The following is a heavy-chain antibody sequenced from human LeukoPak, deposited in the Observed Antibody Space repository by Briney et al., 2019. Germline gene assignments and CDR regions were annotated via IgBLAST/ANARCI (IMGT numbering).Heavy chain of an antibody. D-gene: IGHD1-1*01. CDR3: AGTAPYYYYYMDV. Sequence: SETLSLTCAVYGGSFSGYYWSWIRQPPGKGLEWIGEVNHSGSTNYNPSLKSRVTISVDTSKNQFSLKLSSVTAADTAVYYCAGTAPYYYYYMDVWGKGTTVTVSS. V-gene: IGHV4-34*01. J-gene: IGHJ6*03. CDR2: VNHSGST. CDR1: GGSFSGYY.